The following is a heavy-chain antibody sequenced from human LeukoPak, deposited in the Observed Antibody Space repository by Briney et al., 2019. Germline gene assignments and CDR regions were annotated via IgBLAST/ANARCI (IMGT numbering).Heavy chain of an antibody. Sequence: GGSLRLSCAASGFTFSSYAMSWVRQAPGKGLEWVSAISGSGGSTYYADSVKGRFTISRDNSKNTLYLQMNSLRAEDTAVYYCAKGLMYCGGDCYPTNDAFDIWGQGTMVTV. J-gene: IGHJ3*02. V-gene: IGHV3-23*01. CDR1: GFTFSSYA. CDR2: ISGSGGST. D-gene: IGHD2-21*02. CDR3: AKGLMYCGGDCYPTNDAFDI.